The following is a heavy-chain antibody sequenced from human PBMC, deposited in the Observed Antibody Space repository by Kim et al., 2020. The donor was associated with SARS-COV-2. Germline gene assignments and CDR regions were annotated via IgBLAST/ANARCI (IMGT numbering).Heavy chain of an antibody. CDR2: INPNGGNT. D-gene: IGHD2-2*01. V-gene: IGHV1-46*01. CDR1: GYSFTNYF. CDR3: ARAFCSSSTCYPTARDYY. Sequence: ASVKVSCKASGYSFTNYFIHCVRQAPGQGLEWVGIINPNGGNTKFAQKFQGRVTMTRDTSTSTVYMELSRLGSDDTALYFCARAFCSSSTCYPTARDYY. J-gene: IGHJ6*01.